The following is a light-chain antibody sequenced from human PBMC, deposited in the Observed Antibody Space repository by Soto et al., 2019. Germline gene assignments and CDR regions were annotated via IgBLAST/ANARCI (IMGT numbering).Light chain of an antibody. CDR3: QQHDSFWT. V-gene: IGKV1-5*01. CDR1: QDISKW. CDR2: DAS. Sequence: DIQMTQSPSTLSASVGDRVTITCRASQDISKWLAWYQQKPGKAPKLLIYDASSLESGVPSRFSGSGSGTEFTLNISNLQPDDLATYYCQQHDSFWTCGQGTKLEMK. J-gene: IGKJ2*01.